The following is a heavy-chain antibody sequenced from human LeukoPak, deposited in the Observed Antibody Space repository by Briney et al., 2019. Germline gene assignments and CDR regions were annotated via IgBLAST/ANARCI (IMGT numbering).Heavy chain of an antibody. CDR2: IIPIFGTA. J-gene: IGHJ4*02. CDR3: ARNSLGGYYYYDSSGYLDY. D-gene: IGHD3-22*01. Sequence: ASVKVSCKASGYTFTSYAISWVRQAPGQGLEWMGGIIPIFGTANYAQKFQGRVTITADESTSTAYMELSSLRSEDTAVYYCARNSLGGYYYYDSSGYLDYWGQGTLVTVSS. V-gene: IGHV1-69*13. CDR1: GYTFTSYA.